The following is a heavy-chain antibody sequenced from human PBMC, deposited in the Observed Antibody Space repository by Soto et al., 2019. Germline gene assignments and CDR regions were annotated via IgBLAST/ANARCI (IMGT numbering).Heavy chain of an antibody. D-gene: IGHD3-10*01. J-gene: IGHJ6*02. CDR1: GGSISSSNW. CDR3: ARGVTMVRGATRKIYYYYGMDV. CDR2: IYHSGST. V-gene: IGHV4-4*02. Sequence: SETLSLTCAVSGGSISSSNWWSWVRQPPGKGLEWNGEIYHSGSTNYNPPLKSRVTISVDKSKNQFSLKLSSVTAADTAVYYCARGVTMVRGATRKIYYYYGMDVWGQGTTVTVSS.